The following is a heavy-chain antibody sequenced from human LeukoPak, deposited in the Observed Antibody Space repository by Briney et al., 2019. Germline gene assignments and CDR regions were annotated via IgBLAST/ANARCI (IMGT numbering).Heavy chain of an antibody. V-gene: IGHV6-1*01. D-gene: IGHD6-19*01. CDR1: GDSFSSNSVT. CDR3: AKEIRDQQW. Sequence: SQTLSLTCAISGDSFSSNSVTWNWLRQSPSRGLEWLGRTYYRSTWYNDYAVSVRGRITVNPDTSKNQFSLHLNSVTPEDTAVYYCAKEIRDQQWWGQGSLVTVSS. J-gene: IGHJ4*02. CDR2: TYYRSTWYN.